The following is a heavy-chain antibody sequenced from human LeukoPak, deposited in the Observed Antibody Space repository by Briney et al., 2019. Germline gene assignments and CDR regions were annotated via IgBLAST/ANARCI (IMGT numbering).Heavy chain of an antibody. CDR2: IKPNSGDT. D-gene: IGHD3-3*02. CDR1: GYTFTGYY. J-gene: IGHJ6*03. Sequence: ASVKVSCKASGYTFTGYYIHWVRQAPGQGLEWMGWIKPNSGDTNYAQKFQGRVTMTRDTSISTVYMELSRMKFDDTAVYYCASGRTIFYYYMDVWGKGTTVTISS. CDR3: ASGRTIFYYYMDV. V-gene: IGHV1-2*02.